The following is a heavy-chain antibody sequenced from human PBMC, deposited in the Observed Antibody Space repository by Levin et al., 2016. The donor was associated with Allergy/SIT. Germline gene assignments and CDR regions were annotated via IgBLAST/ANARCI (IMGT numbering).Heavy chain of an antibody. CDR2: ISSSSSYI. J-gene: IGHJ4*02. V-gene: IGHV3-21*01. CDR3: ARGFCSSTSCCPDY. CDR1: GFTFSSYS. Sequence: GESLKISCAASGFTFSSYSMNWVRQAPGKGLEWVSSISSSSSYIYYGDSMKGRFTIFRDNAKNSLYLQMNSLRVEDTAVYYCARGFCSSTSCCPDYWGQGTLVTVSS. D-gene: IGHD2-2*01.